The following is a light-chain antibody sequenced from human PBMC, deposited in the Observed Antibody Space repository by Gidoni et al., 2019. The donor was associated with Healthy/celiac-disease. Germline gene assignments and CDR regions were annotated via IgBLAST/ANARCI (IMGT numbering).Light chain of an antibody. CDR3: QAWDSSTAHVV. V-gene: IGLV3-1*01. CDR1: KLEDKY. J-gene: IGLJ2*01. Sequence: SSELTQPPSVSLSPGHPASITCSGDKLEDKYACWYQQKPGQSPVLVIYQDNKRPSGIPERFSGSNSGNTATLTISGTQAMDEADYYCQAWDSSTAHVVFGGGTKLTVL. CDR2: QDN.